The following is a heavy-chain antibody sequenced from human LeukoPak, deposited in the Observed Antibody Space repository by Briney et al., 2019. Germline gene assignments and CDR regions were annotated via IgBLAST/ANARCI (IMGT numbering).Heavy chain of an antibody. J-gene: IGHJ6*02. CDR1: GGSISSGGYS. CDR2: IYHSGST. Sequence: TLSLTCAVSGGSISSGGYSWSWIRQPPGKGLEWIGYIYHSGSTYYNPSLKSRVTISVDRSKNQFSLKLSSVTAADTAVYYCARDQSYYDFWSGRYYYYYDMDVWGQGTTVTVSS. CDR3: ARDQSYYDFWSGRYYYYYDMDV. V-gene: IGHV4-30-2*01. D-gene: IGHD3-3*01.